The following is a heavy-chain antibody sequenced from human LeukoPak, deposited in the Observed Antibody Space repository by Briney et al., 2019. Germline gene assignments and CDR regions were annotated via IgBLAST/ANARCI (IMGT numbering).Heavy chain of an antibody. Sequence: GGSLRLSCAASGFTFGSYGMSWVRQAPGKGLEWVASITAGGSAYYADSVKGRFTISRDNAKNSLYLQMNSLRVEDTAVYYCARLPLTARLHFEYWGQGTLVTVSS. CDR3: ARLPLTARLHFEY. V-gene: IGHV3-23*01. D-gene: IGHD2-21*02. J-gene: IGHJ4*02. CDR1: GFTFGSYG. CDR2: ITAGGSA.